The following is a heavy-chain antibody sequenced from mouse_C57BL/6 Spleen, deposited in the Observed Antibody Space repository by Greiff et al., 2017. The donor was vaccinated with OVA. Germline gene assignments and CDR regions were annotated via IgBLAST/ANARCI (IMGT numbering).Heavy chain of an antibody. CDR2: IYPSDSET. V-gene: IGHV1-61*01. J-gene: IGHJ1*03. CDR3: ARKGYYYGSSFSYWYFDV. CDR1: GYTFTSYW. Sequence: QVQLQQPGAELVRPGSSVKLSCKASGYTFTSYWMDWVKQRPGQGLEWIGNIYPSDSETHYNQKFKDKATLTVDKSSSTAYKQLSSLTSEDSAVYYCARKGYYYGSSFSYWYFDVWGTGTTVTVSS. D-gene: IGHD1-1*01.